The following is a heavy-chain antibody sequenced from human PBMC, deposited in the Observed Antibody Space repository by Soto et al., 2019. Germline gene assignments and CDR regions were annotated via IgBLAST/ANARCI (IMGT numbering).Heavy chain of an antibody. D-gene: IGHD1-1*01. CDR1: GFTFSSYA. J-gene: IGHJ5*02. Sequence: EVQLLESGGGLVQPGGSLRLSCAASGFTFSSYAMSWVRQAPGKGLEWVSAISAGGGNTYYRDSVKGRFTISRDNSKNTLYLQMNSLRAEDTAVSFCAQTTPSIHWFDPWGQGTLVTVSS. CDR2: ISAGGGNT. V-gene: IGHV3-23*01. CDR3: AQTTPSIHWFDP.